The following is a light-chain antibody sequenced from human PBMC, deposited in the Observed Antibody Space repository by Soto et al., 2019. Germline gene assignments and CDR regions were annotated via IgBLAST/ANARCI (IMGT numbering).Light chain of an antibody. V-gene: IGKV3-11*01. Sequence: EIVLTQSPATLSLSPGERATLSCRASRGIDTYLAWYQQKRGQAPRLLIYDASNRTTGIPARFSGGWSGTDFTLSISSLETDDFAVYYCQERNSWPLPFGGGTKVEIK. CDR3: QERNSWPLP. CDR1: RGIDTY. CDR2: DAS. J-gene: IGKJ4*01.